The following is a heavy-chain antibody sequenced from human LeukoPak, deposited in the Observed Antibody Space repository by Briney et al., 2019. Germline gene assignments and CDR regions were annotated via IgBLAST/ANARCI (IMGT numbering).Heavy chain of an antibody. CDR2: ISANNGDT. D-gene: IGHD2-15*01. Sequence: ASVKVSCKASGYTFTRYGISWGRQAPGQGLEWMGWISANNGDTNSAQKFQGRVTMTTDTSTSTAYMELRSLRSDDTAVYYCARDFFLGHCAGLSCFLLDYWGQGSLVTVSS. V-gene: IGHV1-18*01. J-gene: IGHJ4*02. CDR1: GYTFTRYG. CDR3: ARDFFLGHCAGLSCFLLDY.